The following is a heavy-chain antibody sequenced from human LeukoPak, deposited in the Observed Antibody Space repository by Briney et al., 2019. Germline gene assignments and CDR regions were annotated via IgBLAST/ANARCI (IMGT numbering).Heavy chain of an antibody. D-gene: IGHD4-17*01. CDR2: INHSGST. CDR1: GGSISSGSYY. Sequence: SETLSLTCTVSGGSISSGSYYWSWIRQPPGKGLEWIGEINHSGSTNYNPSLKSRVTISVDTSKNQFSLKLSSVTAADTAVYYCARLFYGDYRMGYYYYYYMDVWGKGTTVTISS. V-gene: IGHV4-39*07. J-gene: IGHJ6*03. CDR3: ARLFYGDYRMGYYYYYYMDV.